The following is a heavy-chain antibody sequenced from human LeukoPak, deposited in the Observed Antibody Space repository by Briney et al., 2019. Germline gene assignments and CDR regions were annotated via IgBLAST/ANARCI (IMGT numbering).Heavy chain of an antibody. CDR3: ARDFVGYCSGGSCYRFDY. D-gene: IGHD2-15*01. J-gene: IGHJ4*02. Sequence: ASVKVSCKASGYTFTSYYMHWVRQSPGQGLEWMGIINRNGGSTSYAQKFQGRVTMTRDTSTSTVYMELTSLRSEDTAVYYCARDFVGYCSGGSCYRFDYWGQGTLVSVSS. CDR1: GYTFTSYY. CDR2: INRNGGST. V-gene: IGHV1-46*01.